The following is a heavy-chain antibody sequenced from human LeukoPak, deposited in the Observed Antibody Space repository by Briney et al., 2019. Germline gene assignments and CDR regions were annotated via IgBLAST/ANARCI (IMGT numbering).Heavy chain of an antibody. Sequence: ASVKVSCKVSGYTLTELSMHWVRQAPGKGLEWMGGFDPEDGETIYAQKFQGRVTMTEDTSTDTAYMELSSLRSEDTAVYYCATDRYYYDSSGYYYAALTFDYWGQGTTVTVSS. CDR1: GYTLTELS. J-gene: IGHJ4*03. D-gene: IGHD3-22*01. CDR3: ATDRYYYDSSGYYYAALTFDY. CDR2: FDPEDGET. V-gene: IGHV1-24*01.